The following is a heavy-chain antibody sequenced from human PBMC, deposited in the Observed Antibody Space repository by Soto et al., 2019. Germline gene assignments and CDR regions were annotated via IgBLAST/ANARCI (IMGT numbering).Heavy chain of an antibody. V-gene: IGHV1-8*01. CDR3: AKVSRKGSAIDFDY. J-gene: IGHJ4*02. CDR1: GYTFSNYD. D-gene: IGHD3-10*01. CDR2: VNPNNGDT. Sequence: QVQLVQSGAELKKPGASVKVSCKASGYTFSNYDMNWVRQATGQGPEWIGWVNPNNGDTGYAQKFQGRVTLTTDISPTAAYMELTSLRSEDTAIYYCAKVSRKGSAIDFDYWGQGTLITFSS.